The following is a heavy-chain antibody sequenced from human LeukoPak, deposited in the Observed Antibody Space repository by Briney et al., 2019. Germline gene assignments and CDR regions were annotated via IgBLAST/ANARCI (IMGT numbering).Heavy chain of an antibody. CDR2: ISGSGGRT. D-gene: IGHD3-16*01. CDR1: GFTFSSYW. V-gene: IGHV3-23*01. J-gene: IGHJ4*02. CDR3: AKDLGHDDVWGEGNLYDY. Sequence: GGSLRLSCAASGFTFSSYWMSWVRQVPGKGLEWVSVISGSGGRTDYADSAKGRFTISRDNSKNTLYLQMNSLRAEDTALYYCAKDLGHDDVWGEGNLYDYWGQGTLVTVSS.